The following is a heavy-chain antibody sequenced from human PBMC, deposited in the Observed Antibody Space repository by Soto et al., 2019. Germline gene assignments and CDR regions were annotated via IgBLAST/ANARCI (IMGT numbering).Heavy chain of an antibody. D-gene: IGHD3-9*01. CDR3: ARDLRYPSYYDILTGPSYGMDV. J-gene: IGHJ6*02. Sequence: QVQLVESGGGVVQPGRSLRLSCAASGFTFSTYSMHWVRQAPGKGLEWVAVISYDGSSKYYADSVKGRFTISRDSSENXXYXEXXSLRAEDTAVYYCARDLRYPSYYDILTGPSYGMDVWGQGATVIVSS. V-gene: IGHV3-30-3*01. CDR1: GFTFSTYS. CDR2: ISYDGSSK.